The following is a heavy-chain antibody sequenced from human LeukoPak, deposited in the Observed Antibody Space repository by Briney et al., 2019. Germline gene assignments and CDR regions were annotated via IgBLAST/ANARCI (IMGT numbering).Heavy chain of an antibody. Sequence: GGSLRLSCAASGFTFSSYAMHWVRQAPGKGLEWVAVISYDGSNKYYADSVKGRFTISRDNSKNTLYLQMNSLRAEDTAVYYCAKDPPLEWELDNDAFDIWGQGTMVTVSS. CDR3: AKDPPLEWELDNDAFDI. CDR2: ISYDGSNK. CDR1: GFTFSSYA. D-gene: IGHD1-26*01. J-gene: IGHJ3*02. V-gene: IGHV3-30-3*01.